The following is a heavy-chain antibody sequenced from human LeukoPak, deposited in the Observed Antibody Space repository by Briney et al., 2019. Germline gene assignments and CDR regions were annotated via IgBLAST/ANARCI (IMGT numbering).Heavy chain of an antibody. J-gene: IGHJ3*02. CDR1: GFTFSSYA. V-gene: IGHV3-23*01. CDR3: ATRDNGYCSGGSCEGAFDI. Sequence: GGSLRLSCAASGFTFSSYAMSWVRQAPGKGLEWVSAISGSGGSTYYADSVKGRFTISRDNSKNTLYLQMNSLRAEDTAVYYCATRDNGYCSGGSCEGAFDIWGQGTMVTVSS. D-gene: IGHD2-15*01. CDR2: ISGSGGST.